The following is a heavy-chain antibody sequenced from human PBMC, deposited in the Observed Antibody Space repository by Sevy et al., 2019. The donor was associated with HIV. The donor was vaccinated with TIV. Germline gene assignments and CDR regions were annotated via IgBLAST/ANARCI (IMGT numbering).Heavy chain of an antibody. D-gene: IGHD5-18*01. V-gene: IGHV1-2*07. CDR2: INPNSGDT. J-gene: IGHJ4*02. Sequence: ASVKVSCKASGHTFTDYFIHWVRQAPGQGLEWMGWINPNSGDTKYAPKFQGRVTVTRDTSISTAYIELSRLRSDDTAVYYCASPGGYRYGSLLDYCGQGTLVTVSS. CDR3: ASPGGYRYGSLLDY. CDR1: GHTFTDYF.